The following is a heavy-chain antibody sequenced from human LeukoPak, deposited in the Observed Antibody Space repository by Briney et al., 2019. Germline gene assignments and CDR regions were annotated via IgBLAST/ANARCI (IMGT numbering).Heavy chain of an antibody. Sequence: PGGSLRLSCAASGFTFSSYWMSWVRQAPGKGLEWVANIKQDGSEKYYVDSVKGRFTISRDNAKNSLYLQMNSLRAEDTAVYYCAKDKDTIFGVDDAFDIWGQGTMVTVSS. J-gene: IGHJ3*02. CDR3: AKDKDTIFGVDDAFDI. CDR2: IKQDGSEK. V-gene: IGHV3-7*01. CDR1: GFTFSSYW. D-gene: IGHD3-3*01.